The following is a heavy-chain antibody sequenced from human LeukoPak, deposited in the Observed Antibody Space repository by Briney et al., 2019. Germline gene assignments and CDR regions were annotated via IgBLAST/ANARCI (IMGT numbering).Heavy chain of an antibody. V-gene: IGHV3-20*04. Sequence: GGSLRLSCAASGFTFDDYGRSWVRQAPGKGLERVSGINWNGGSTGYADSVKGRFTISRDNAKNSLYLQMNSLRAEDTALYYCARDLGFGELDYWGQGTLVTVSS. J-gene: IGHJ4*02. CDR2: INWNGGST. CDR1: GFTFDDYG. D-gene: IGHD3-10*01. CDR3: ARDLGFGELDY.